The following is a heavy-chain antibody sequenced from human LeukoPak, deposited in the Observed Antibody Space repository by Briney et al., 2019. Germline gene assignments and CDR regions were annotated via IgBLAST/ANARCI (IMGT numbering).Heavy chain of an antibody. CDR2: ISGSGGGT. J-gene: IGHJ4*02. CDR3: AKRGVVIRVILVGFHKEAYYFDS. Sequence: PGGSLLLSCAVSGITLSNYGMTWVRQAPGKGLEWVAGISGSGGGTNYADSVKGRFTISRDNPKNTLYLQMNSLRAEDTAVYFCAKRGVVIRVILVGFHKEAYYFDSWGQGALVTVSS. D-gene: IGHD3-22*01. CDR1: GITLSNYG. V-gene: IGHV3-23*01.